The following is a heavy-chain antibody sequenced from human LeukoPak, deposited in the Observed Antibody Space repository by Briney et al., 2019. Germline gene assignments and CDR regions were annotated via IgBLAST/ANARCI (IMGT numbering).Heavy chain of an antibody. CDR1: GFTFSSYW. CDR3: ARDNEVDAFDI. Sequence: GGSLRLSCAASGFTFSSYWMSWVRQAPGKGLEWVANIKQDGSEKYYVDPVKGRFTISRDNAKNSLYLQMNSLRAEDTAVYYCARDNEVDAFDIWGQGTMVTVSS. CDR2: IKQDGSEK. V-gene: IGHV3-7*01. J-gene: IGHJ3*02. D-gene: IGHD1-1*01.